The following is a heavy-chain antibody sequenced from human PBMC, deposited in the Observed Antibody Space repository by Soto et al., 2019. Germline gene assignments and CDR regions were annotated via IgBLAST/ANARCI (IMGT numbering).Heavy chain of an antibody. V-gene: IGHV4-4*09. Sequence: QVQLQESGPGLVRPSETLSLTCSVSGDSMNSEYWTWIRQTPGKGLEWIGYIFPTGTTNYNPSLKSRVIISVDMSKNQFSLDLFSVTAADTAISYCARCMCYYDTGRFDPTFDRWGQGTRVTVSS. D-gene: IGHD3-16*01. CDR1: GDSMNSEY. J-gene: IGHJ4*02. CDR3: ARCMCYYDTGRFDPTFDR. CDR2: IFPTGTT.